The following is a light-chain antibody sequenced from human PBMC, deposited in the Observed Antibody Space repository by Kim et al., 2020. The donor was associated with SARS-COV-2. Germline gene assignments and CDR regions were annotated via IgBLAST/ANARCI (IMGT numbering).Light chain of an antibody. CDR2: GAS. V-gene: IGKV3-20*01. CDR3: QQYGSSPLYT. Sequence: PGERATPSCRASQSVSSSYLAWYQQKPGQAPRLLIYGASSRATGIPDRFSGSGSGTDFTLTISRLEPEDFAVYYCQQYGSSPLYTFGQGTKLEIK. J-gene: IGKJ2*01. CDR1: QSVSSSY.